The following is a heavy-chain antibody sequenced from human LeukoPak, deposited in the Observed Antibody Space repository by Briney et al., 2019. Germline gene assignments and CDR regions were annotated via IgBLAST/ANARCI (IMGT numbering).Heavy chain of an antibody. Sequence: GGSLRLSCAASGFTFSIYAMSWVRQAPGKGLEWVSAISSGGDTRYYADSVKGRFTVSRDNSKNTVYVEMNSLRAEDTAMYYCARGPYYGSGSHFSYYGMDVWGQGTTVTVSS. CDR1: GFTFSIYA. CDR2: ISSGGDTR. V-gene: IGHV3-23*01. CDR3: ARGPYYGSGSHFSYYGMDV. J-gene: IGHJ6*02. D-gene: IGHD3-10*01.